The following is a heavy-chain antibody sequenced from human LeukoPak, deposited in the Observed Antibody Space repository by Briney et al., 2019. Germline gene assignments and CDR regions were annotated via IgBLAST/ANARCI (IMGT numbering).Heavy chain of an antibody. CDR1: GFTVNYW. V-gene: IGHV3-7*01. J-gene: IGHJ4*02. CDR3: AKGDLEN. CDR2: MTHDRSDE. Sequence: GSLRLSCAASGFTVNYWMSWARQAPGKGLEWVATMTHDRSDEYYLDSVKGRFTISRDSAKNSIYLQMNSLRVEDTSTYYCAKGDLENWGQGTLVTVSS.